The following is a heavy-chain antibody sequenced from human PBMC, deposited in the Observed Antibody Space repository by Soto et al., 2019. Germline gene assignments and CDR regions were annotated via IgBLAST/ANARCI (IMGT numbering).Heavy chain of an antibody. V-gene: IGHV2-5*04. D-gene: IGHD3-3*01. CDR3: VHTFGWQHAT. Sequence: QITVKESGPTLVTPTQTLTLTCPFSGFSLSTSVVGVAWIRQPPGKALEWLALLYWNDDNRYSPALKNRLTNTKDTSKDPVILTLINMDPVDTGTYYSVHTFGWQHATWGQGNLVTVSS. J-gene: IGHJ5*02. CDR1: GFSLSTSVVG. CDR2: LYWNDDN.